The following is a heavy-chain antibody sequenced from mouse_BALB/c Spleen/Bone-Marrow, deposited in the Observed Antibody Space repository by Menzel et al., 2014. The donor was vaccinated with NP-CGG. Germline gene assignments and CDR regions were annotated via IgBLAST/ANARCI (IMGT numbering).Heavy chain of an antibody. CDR1: GYTFTNYW. D-gene: IGHD1-1*01. J-gene: IGHJ3*01. V-gene: IGHV1-7*01. CDR2: INPSTGYT. CDR3: TRRAYGGSYGSAY. Sequence: QVQLQQSGAELAKPGASVKMSCKASGYTFTNYWMHWVKQRPGQGLEWIGYINPSTGYTEYNQKFKDKATLTADKSSSTAYMQLSSLTSEDSSVFYCTRRAYGGSYGSAYWGQGTLVTVSA.